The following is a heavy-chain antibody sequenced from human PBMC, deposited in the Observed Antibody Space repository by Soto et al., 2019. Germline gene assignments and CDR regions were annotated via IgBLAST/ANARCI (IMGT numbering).Heavy chain of an antibody. V-gene: IGHV3-21*01. J-gene: IGHJ5*02. CDR1: GFTFRSFT. CDR2: ISSNSAYI. Sequence: SLRLSCAASGFTFRSFTMNCVRQSPGKWLEWVSTISSNSAYIYYTDALRGRFTISRDNAKNSLHLQMNSLRAEDTAVYYCTRDASRDSSAPGWFHPWAPGTLVTGSS. CDR3: TRDASRDSSAPGWFHP. D-gene: IGHD6-13*01.